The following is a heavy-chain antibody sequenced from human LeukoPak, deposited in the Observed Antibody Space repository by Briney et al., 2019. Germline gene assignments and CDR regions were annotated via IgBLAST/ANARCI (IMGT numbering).Heavy chain of an antibody. Sequence: SQTLSLTCTVSGGSISSGDYYWSWIRQPPGKGLEWLGYIYYSGSTYYNPSLESRVTISVDTSKNQFSLKLSSVTAADTAVYYCARTFLRLGELSPEMDFDYWGQGTLVTVSS. CDR3: ARTFLRLGELSPEMDFDY. J-gene: IGHJ4*02. CDR2: IYYSGST. V-gene: IGHV4-30-4*01. D-gene: IGHD3-16*02. CDR1: GGSISSGDYY.